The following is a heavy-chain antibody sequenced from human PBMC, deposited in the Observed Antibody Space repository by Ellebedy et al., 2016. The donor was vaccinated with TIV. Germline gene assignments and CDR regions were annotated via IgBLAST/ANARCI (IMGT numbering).Heavy chain of an antibody. V-gene: IGHV3-23*01. D-gene: IGHD2-15*01. Sequence: GESLKISCAASGFTFSSYAMSWVRQAPGKGLEWVSAISGGGGTTYYADSVKGRFTISRDNSKSTLYLQMNSLRADDTAVYYCASSRIFTPLFDYWGQGTLVTVSS. CDR1: GFTFSSYA. CDR3: ASSRIFTPLFDY. J-gene: IGHJ4*02. CDR2: ISGGGGTT.